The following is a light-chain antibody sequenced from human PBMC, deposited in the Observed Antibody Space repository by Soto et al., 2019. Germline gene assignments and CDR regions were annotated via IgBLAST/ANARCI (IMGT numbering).Light chain of an antibody. CDR3: ISYTSISTLV. CDR1: SSDVGGYNY. CDR2: EVS. J-gene: IGLJ3*02. V-gene: IGLV2-14*01. Sequence: QSALTQPASVSGSPGQSITISCTGTSSDVGGYNYVSWYQQHPGTAPKLMIYEVSNRPSGVSDRFSGSRSGNTASLTISGLQAEDESDYYGISYTSISTLVFGGGTKLTVL.